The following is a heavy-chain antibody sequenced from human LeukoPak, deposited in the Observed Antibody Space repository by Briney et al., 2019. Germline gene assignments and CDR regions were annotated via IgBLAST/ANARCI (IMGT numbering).Heavy chain of an antibody. J-gene: IGHJ4*02. CDR3: AKDRDYYGSGSPPTSFDY. Sequence: GGSLRLSCAASGFTFSSYGMHWVRQAPGKGLEWVAFIRYDGSNKYYADSVKGRFTISRDNSKNTLYLQMNSLRAEDTAVYYCAKDRDYYGSGSPPTSFDYWGQGTLVTVSS. V-gene: IGHV3-30*02. CDR1: GFTFSSYG. CDR2: IRYDGSNK. D-gene: IGHD3-10*01.